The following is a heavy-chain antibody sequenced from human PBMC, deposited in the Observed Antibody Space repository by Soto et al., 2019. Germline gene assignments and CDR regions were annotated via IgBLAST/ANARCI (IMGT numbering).Heavy chain of an antibody. CDR1: GNPISSYY. CDR3: ARHSRRYTSGWYFDY. V-gene: IGHV4-59*08. Sequence: QVQLQESGPGLVKPSETLSLTCAVSGNPISSYYWSWIRQPPGKGLDWIGYISFTGTTDYNPSLKSRVTISGDTSRNQFSLRLSSVTAADTAMYYCARHSRRYTSGWYFDYWGQGTLITVSS. J-gene: IGHJ4*02. CDR2: ISFTGTT. D-gene: IGHD6-19*01.